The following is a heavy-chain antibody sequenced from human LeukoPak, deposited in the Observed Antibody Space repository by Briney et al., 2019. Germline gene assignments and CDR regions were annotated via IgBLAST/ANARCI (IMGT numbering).Heavy chain of an antibody. Sequence: GGSLRLSCAASGFTFSTYEMNWVRQAPGKGLEWISHISSSGSIIYYADSVKGRFTISRDNAKNSMYLQMNSLRAEDTAVYYCARAHSGYDPYYFDYWGQGTLVTVSS. V-gene: IGHV3-48*03. J-gene: IGHJ4*02. D-gene: IGHD5-12*01. CDR1: GFTFSTYE. CDR3: ARAHSGYDPYYFDY. CDR2: ISSSGSII.